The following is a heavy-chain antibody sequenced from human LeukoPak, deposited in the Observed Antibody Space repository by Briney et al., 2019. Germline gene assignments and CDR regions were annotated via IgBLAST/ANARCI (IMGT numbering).Heavy chain of an antibody. CDR3: ARHTPIAANGMDV. Sequence: GASVKVSCKASGGTFSSYAISWVRQAPGQGLEWMGGIIPIFGTANYAQKFQGRVTITADESTSTAYMELSSLRSEDTAVYYCARHTPIAANGMDVWGQGTTVTVSS. D-gene: IGHD6-13*01. CDR1: GGTFSSYA. CDR2: IIPIFGTA. J-gene: IGHJ6*02. V-gene: IGHV1-69*13.